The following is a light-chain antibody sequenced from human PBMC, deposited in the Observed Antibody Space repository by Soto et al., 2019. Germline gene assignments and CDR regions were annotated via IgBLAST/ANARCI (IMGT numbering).Light chain of an antibody. J-gene: IGLJ2*01. CDR3: QSYDIHLSASLV. V-gene: IGLV1-40*01. Sequence: LTQPPSVSGAPGQRVTISCTGSSSNFGAGYDVHWYQQLPGTAPKLLIYANNNRPSGIPDRFSGSKSGTSASLAITGLQAEDEADYYCQSYDIHLSASLVFGGGTKVTVL. CDR2: ANN. CDR1: SSNFGAGYD.